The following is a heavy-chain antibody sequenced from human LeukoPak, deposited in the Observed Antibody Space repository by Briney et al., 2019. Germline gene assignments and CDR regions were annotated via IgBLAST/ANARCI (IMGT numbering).Heavy chain of an antibody. V-gene: IGHV3-48*03. CDR3: AGDGTPMYSSGWVYMDV. CDR2: ISASGTLT. CDR1: GFSFSSYE. J-gene: IGHJ6*04. Sequence: GGSLRLSCAASGFSFSSYEMNWVRQAPGKGLEWISYISASGTLTHYADSVEGRFTISRDNVKSSLYLQMNSLRGEDTAVYYCAGDGTPMYSSGWVYMDVWGKGTTVTISS. D-gene: IGHD6-25*01.